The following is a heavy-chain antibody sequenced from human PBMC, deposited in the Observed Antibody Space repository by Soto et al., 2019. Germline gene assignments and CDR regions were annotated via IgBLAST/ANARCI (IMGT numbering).Heavy chain of an antibody. J-gene: IGHJ3*02. D-gene: IGHD3-9*01. Sequence: GSVKVCWKAYGYLFTGYYIQLVRQAPGQGLEWMGWINTKTGGTKYAQKFQGRVTMTRDTSINTAYMEVSRLRSDETAVYYCATDKVAFDMWGQGTMVT. CDR2: INTKTGGT. CDR1: GYLFTGYY. V-gene: IGHV1-2*02. CDR3: ATDKVAFDM.